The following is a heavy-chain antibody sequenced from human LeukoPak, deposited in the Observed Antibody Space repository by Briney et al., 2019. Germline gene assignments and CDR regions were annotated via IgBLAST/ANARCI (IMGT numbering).Heavy chain of an antibody. D-gene: IGHD5-12*01. CDR3: ARTTGPGYSGHDFGY. J-gene: IGHJ4*02. CDR2: ISAYNGNT. V-gene: IGHV1-18*01. CDR1: GYTFTSYG. Sequence: ASVKVSCKASGYTFTSYGISWVRQAPGQGLEWMGWISAYNGNTNYAQKLQGRVTMTTDTSTSTAYMELRSLRSDDTAVYYCARTTGPGYSGHDFGYWGQGTLVTVSS.